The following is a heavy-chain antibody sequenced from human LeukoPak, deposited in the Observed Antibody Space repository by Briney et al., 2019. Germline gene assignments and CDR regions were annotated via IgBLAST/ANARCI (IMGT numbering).Heavy chain of an antibody. V-gene: IGHV1-69*04. Sequence: SVKVSCKASGGTFSSYAISWVRQAPGQGLEWMGRIIPILGIANYAQKFQGRVTITADKSTSTAYMELSSLRSEDTAVYYCASGDYYYYGMDVWGQGTTVTVFS. CDR2: IIPILGIA. CDR1: GGTFSSYA. J-gene: IGHJ6*02. CDR3: ASGDYYYYGMDV.